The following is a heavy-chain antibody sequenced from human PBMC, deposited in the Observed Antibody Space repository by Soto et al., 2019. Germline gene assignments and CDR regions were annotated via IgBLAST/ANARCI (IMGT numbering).Heavy chain of an antibody. Sequence: SETLSLTCNVDSISTHYWSWIRQPPGKGLEWIGYIYYSGSTYYNPSLKSRVTISVDTSKNQFSLKLSSVTAADTAVYYCARVAGYDSSGELDYWGQGTLVTVSS. CDR1: SISTHY. D-gene: IGHD3-22*01. CDR3: ARVAGYDSSGELDY. J-gene: IGHJ4*02. V-gene: IGHV4-30-4*01. CDR2: IYYSGST.